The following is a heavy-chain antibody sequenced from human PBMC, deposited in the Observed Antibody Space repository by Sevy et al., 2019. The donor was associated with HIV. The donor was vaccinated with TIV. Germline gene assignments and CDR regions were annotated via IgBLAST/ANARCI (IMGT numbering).Heavy chain of an antibody. CDR3: AKGGGYSYVPNWFDP. J-gene: IGHJ5*02. CDR1: GFTFDDYA. V-gene: IGHV3-9*01. CDR2: ISWNSGSI. Sequence: SLRLSCAASGFTFDDYAMHWVRQAPGKGLEWVSGISWNSGSIGYADSVKGRFTISRDNAKNSLYLQMNSLRAEDTALYYCAKGGGYSYVPNWFDPWGQGTLVTVSS. D-gene: IGHD5-18*01.